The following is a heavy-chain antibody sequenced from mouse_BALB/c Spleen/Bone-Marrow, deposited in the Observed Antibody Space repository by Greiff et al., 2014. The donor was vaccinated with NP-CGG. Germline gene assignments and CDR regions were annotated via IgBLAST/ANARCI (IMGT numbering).Heavy chain of an antibody. CDR2: IYPGNVNT. J-gene: IGHJ4*01. CDR3: ARFYYGSSYAMDY. Sequence: QVQLQQSGPELVKPGASVRISCKASGYTFTSYCIHWVKQRPGQGLEWIGWIYPGNVNTKYNEKFKGKATLTADKSSSTAYMQLSSLTSEDSAVYFCARFYYGSSYAMDYWGQGTSVTVSS. D-gene: IGHD1-1*01. V-gene: IGHV1S56*01. CDR1: GYTFTSYC.